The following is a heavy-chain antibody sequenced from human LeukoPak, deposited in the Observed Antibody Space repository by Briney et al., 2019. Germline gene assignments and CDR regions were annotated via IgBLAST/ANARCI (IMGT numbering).Heavy chain of an antibody. CDR1: GGSFSDYY. J-gene: IGHJ5*02. D-gene: IGHD2-2*02. CDR3: ASGQVRYPS. CDR2: INHSGST. V-gene: IGHV4-34*01. Sequence: SETLSLTCAVYGGSFSDYYWSWIRQPPGKGLEWIGEINHSGSTNYNPSLKSRVTISVDTSKNQFSLKLSSVTAADTAVYHCASGQVRYPSWGQGTLVTVSS.